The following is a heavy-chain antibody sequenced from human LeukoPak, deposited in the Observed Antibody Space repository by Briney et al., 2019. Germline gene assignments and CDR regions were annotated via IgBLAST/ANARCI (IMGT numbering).Heavy chain of an antibody. Sequence: GGSLRLSCAASGFTFSDYNMNWVRQAPGKGLEWVSYITDSGNTIHYADSVKGRFTISRDNAKNSLYLQMNSLRAEDTAVYFCARDSLGSGSYYDYWGQGTLVTVSS. V-gene: IGHV3-11*04. CDR3: ARDSLGSGSYYDY. CDR1: GFTFSDYN. CDR2: ITDSGNTI. D-gene: IGHD3-10*01. J-gene: IGHJ4*02.